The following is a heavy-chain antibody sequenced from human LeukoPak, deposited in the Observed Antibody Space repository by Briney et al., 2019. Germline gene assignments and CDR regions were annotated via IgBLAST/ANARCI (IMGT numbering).Heavy chain of an antibody. CDR2: ISRSGCNT. CDR3: AKGAGTPENYYGSGSYYMGYFDY. D-gene: IGHD3-10*01. J-gene: IGHJ4*02. V-gene: IGHV3-23*01. Sequence: GGSLRLSCAASGFTFSSYAMSWLRHAPGKGLEWVSAISRSGCNTYYPDAVKGRFTISRNNSKNTLYLQMNSLRGEDTAVYYCAKGAGTPENYYGSGSYYMGYFDYWGQGTLVTVSS. CDR1: GFTFSSYA.